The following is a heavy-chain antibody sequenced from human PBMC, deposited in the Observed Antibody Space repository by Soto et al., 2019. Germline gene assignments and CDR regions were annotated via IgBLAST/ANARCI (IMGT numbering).Heavy chain of an antibody. D-gene: IGHD6-19*01. J-gene: IGHJ4*02. Sequence: GASVKVSCKASGYTFTSYGISWVRQAPGQGLEWMGWISAHNGNKKYAQKLQGRVTMTTDTSTSTAYMELRSLRSDDTAVYYCAREAVSGRTGFDYWGQGTLVTVSS. CDR2: ISAHNGNK. CDR1: GYTFTSYG. CDR3: AREAVSGRTGFDY. V-gene: IGHV1-18*01.